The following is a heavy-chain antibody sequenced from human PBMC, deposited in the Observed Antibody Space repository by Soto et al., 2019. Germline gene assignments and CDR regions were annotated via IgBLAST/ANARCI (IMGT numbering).Heavy chain of an antibody. CDR1: VFTFSSYG. CDR3: AKGIGLQFIVVVPAAMLDPIDY. CDR2: ISYDGSKK. J-gene: IGHJ4*02. V-gene: IGHV3-30*18. D-gene: IGHD2-2*01. Sequence: QVQLVESGGGVVQPGRSLRLSCAASVFTFSSYGMHWVRQAPGKGLEWVAVISYDGSKKYYADSVKGRFTISRDNSKNTLYLQMNSLRVEDTAVYYCAKGIGLQFIVVVPAAMLDPIDYWGQGTLVTVSS.